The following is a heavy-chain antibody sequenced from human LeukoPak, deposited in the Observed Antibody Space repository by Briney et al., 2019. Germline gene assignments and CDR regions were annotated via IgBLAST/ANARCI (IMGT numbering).Heavy chain of an antibody. J-gene: IGHJ2*01. CDR2: ISSSSTSI. CDR1: GFPFSSYT. D-gene: IGHD3-10*01. CDR3: ARGYSGWYFDL. Sequence: GGSLRLSCAASGFPFSSYTMNWVRQAPGKGPEWVSSISSSSTSIYYADSVKGRFTISRDNAKISLYLQMNSLRAEDTAVYYCARGYSGWYFDLWGRGTLVTVSS. V-gene: IGHV3-21*01.